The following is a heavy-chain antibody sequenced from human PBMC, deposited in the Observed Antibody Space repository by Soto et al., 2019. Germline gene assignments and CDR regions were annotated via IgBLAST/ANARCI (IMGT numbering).Heavy chain of an antibody. CDR2: IIPIFGTA. D-gene: IGHD3-22*01. J-gene: IGHJ4*02. V-gene: IGHV1-69*01. CDR3: AREVTMIKGLFDY. CDR1: GGTFSSYA. Sequence: VKVSCKASGGTFSSYAISWVRQAPGQGLEWMGGIIPIFGTANYAQKFQGRVTITADESTSTAYMELSSLRSEDTAVYYCAREVTMIKGLFDYWGQGTLVTVSS.